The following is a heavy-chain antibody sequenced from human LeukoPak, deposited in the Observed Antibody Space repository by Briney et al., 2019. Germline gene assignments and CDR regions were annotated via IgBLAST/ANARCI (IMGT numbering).Heavy chain of an antibody. D-gene: IGHD3-10*01. CDR3: ARDHYYGSGSYFIDY. V-gene: IGHV3-23*01. CDR2: ISGCGHST. J-gene: IGHJ4*02. Sequence: GGSLRLSCAASGFPFSSYGMSWVRRAPGKGLAWVSSISGCGHSTSYADSVKGRFTISRDNSKNTLYLQMNSLRAEDTAVYYCARDHYYGSGSYFIDYWGQGTLVTVSS. CDR1: GFPFSSYG.